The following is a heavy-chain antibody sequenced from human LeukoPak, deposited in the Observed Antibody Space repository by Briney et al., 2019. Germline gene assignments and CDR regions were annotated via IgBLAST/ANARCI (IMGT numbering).Heavy chain of an antibody. D-gene: IGHD3-10*01. CDR1: GDSISSSTYY. CDR2: IYSTGST. Sequence: SETLSLTCTVSGDSISSSTYYWDWIRQPPGKGLEWIGTIYSTGSTYYNPSLKSRVTISVDTSKNQFSLKLSSVTAADTAVYYCARGFATMVRGVVLDFWGQGTLVTVSS. J-gene: IGHJ4*02. CDR3: ARGFATMVRGVVLDF. V-gene: IGHV4-39*01.